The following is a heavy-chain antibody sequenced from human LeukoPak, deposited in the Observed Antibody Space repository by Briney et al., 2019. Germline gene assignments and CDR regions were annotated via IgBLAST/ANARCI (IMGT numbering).Heavy chain of an antibody. CDR1: VFPFSSHG. V-gene: IGHV3-23*01. CDR2: ISPGGGPT. Sequence: GGTLRLSCAGSVFPFSSHGMNWVRLAPGKGREWVSGISPGGGPTYYADSVKGRFTISRDDSKNSLYLQMNSLRAEDTAVYYCGRGGLLRLAYYYMDVWGKGTTVTVSS. J-gene: IGHJ6*03. D-gene: IGHD5-12*01. CDR3: GRGGLLRLAYYYMDV.